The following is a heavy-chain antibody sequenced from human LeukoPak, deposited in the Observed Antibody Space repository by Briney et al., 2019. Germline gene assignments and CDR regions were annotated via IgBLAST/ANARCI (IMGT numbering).Heavy chain of an antibody. Sequence: ASVTLSCKASGYTFTIYGISWVRQAPGQGLEWMGWISAYNGNTNYAQKLQGRVTMTTDTSTSTAYMELRSLRSDDTAVYYCARDSANIVVVPAAISNYYYYMDVWGKGTTVTDSS. CDR1: GYTFTIYG. CDR3: ARDSANIVVVPAAISNYYYYMDV. CDR2: ISAYNGNT. D-gene: IGHD2-2*02. J-gene: IGHJ6*03. V-gene: IGHV1-18*01.